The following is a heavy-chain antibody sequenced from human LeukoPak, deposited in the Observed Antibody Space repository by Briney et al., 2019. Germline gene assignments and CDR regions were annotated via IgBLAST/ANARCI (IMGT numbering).Heavy chain of an antibody. CDR2: IYYTGST. V-gene: IGHV4-59*01. J-gene: IGHJ5*02. CDR3: ARDGAAVDFGFDP. CDR1: GGSIRNYY. D-gene: IGHD6-13*01. Sequence: SETLSLTCTVSGGSIRNYYWSWVRQPPGKELEWIGYIYYTGSTNYNPSLKSRVTILLDTSKNQFSLKLTSVTAADTAIYYCARDGAAVDFGFDPWGQGTLVTVSS.